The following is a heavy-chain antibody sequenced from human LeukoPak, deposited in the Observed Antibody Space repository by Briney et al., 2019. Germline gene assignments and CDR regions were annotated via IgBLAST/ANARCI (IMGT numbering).Heavy chain of an antibody. CDR2: IKQDGSEK. J-gene: IGHJ3*02. Sequence: GGSLRLSCAASGFTFSSYWMSWVRQAPGKGLEWVANIKQDGSEKYYVDSVKGRFTISRDNAKNSLYLQMNSLRAEDTAVYYCARDRYYDILTSYTPLVAFDIWGQGTMVTVSS. D-gene: IGHD3-9*01. CDR3: ARDRYYDILTSYTPLVAFDI. V-gene: IGHV3-7*01. CDR1: GFTFSSYW.